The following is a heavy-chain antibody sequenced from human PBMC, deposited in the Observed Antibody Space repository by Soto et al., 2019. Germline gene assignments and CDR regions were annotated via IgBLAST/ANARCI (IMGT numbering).Heavy chain of an antibody. Sequence: QVQLVQSGAEVKKPGASVKVSCKASGYTFTNYGITWVRQAPGQGLEWMGWISAYNGNTNYAQKLQGRVTMTTDTTTTTTYMELRSLRSDDTAVHYCASSYYGSGTPYYYGMDVWGQGTTVSVSS. V-gene: IGHV1-18*01. CDR3: ASSYYGSGTPYYYGMDV. D-gene: IGHD3-10*01. J-gene: IGHJ6*02. CDR1: GYTFTNYG. CDR2: ISAYNGNT.